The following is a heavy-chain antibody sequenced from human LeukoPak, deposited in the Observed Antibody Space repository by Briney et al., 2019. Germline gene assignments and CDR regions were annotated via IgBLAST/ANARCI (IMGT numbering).Heavy chain of an antibody. CDR2: IYYSGST. CDR1: GGSISSGSYY. J-gene: IGHJ5*02. V-gene: IGHV4-39*07. Sequence: SETLSLTCTVSGGSISSGSYYWGWIRQPPGKGLEWIGSIYYSGSTYYNPSLKSRVTISVDTSKNQFSLKLSSVTAADTAVYYCARGRVYSTMVRGVIRWFDPWGQGTLVTVSS. D-gene: IGHD3-10*01. CDR3: ARGRVYSTMVRGVIRWFDP.